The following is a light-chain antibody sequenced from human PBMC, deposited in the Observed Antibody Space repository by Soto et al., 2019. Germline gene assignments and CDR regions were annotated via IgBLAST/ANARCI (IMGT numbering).Light chain of an antibody. Sequence: LSASVGDRVTITCRASQSISTYLNWYHQKPGKAPDLLIYAASSLKSGVPSRFSGSGSGTHFTLTITGLQPADFATYYCQQNFSIPITFGQGTRLEIK. V-gene: IGKV1-39*01. CDR1: QSISTY. CDR3: QQNFSIPIT. CDR2: AAS. J-gene: IGKJ5*01.